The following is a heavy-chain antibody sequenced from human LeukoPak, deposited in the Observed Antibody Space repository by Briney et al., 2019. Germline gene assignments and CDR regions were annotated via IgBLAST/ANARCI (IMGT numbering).Heavy chain of an antibody. D-gene: IGHD6-19*01. CDR2: IKQDGSDK. Sequence: GGSLRLSCEVSGFTFSSYWMNWVRRAPGKGLEWVANIKQDGSDKYYVDSVKGRFTISRDNAKNSLYLQMNSLRAEDTAVYYCARDRSSGWYVWEYYFDYWGQGTLVTVSS. V-gene: IGHV3-7*01. CDR1: GFTFSSYW. CDR3: ARDRSSGWYVWEYYFDY. J-gene: IGHJ4*02.